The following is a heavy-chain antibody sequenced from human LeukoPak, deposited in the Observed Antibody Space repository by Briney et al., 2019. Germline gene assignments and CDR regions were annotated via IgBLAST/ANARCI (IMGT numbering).Heavy chain of an antibody. Sequence: GGSLRLSCAASGFTFSSYSVNWVRQAPGKWLEWVSSISSGSSYIYYADSVKGRFTISRDNAKNSLYLQMNSLRAEDTAVYYCAMGGYYDSSGYPTSDYWGQGTLVTVSS. CDR2: ISSGSSYI. D-gene: IGHD3-22*01. V-gene: IGHV3-21*01. J-gene: IGHJ4*02. CDR3: AMGGYYDSSGYPTSDY. CDR1: GFTFSSYS.